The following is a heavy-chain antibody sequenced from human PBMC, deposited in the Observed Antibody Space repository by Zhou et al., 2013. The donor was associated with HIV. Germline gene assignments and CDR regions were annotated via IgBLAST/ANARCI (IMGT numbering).Heavy chain of an antibody. D-gene: IGHD1-1*01. CDR2: ISSGSSFI. Sequence: EVQLVESGGGLVKPGGSLRLSCAASGFTFSSYSMNWVRQAPGKGLEWVSSISSGSSFIYYADSVKGRFTMSRDNAKNSLYLQMNSLRAEDTAVYYCARDHPPRYTLPDYWGQGTLVTVSS. V-gene: IGHV3-21*01. CDR1: GFTFSSYS. J-gene: IGHJ4*02. CDR3: ARDHPPRYTLPDY.